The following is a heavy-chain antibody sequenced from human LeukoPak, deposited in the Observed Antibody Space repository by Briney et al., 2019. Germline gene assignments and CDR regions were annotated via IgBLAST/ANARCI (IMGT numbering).Heavy chain of an antibody. Sequence: QPGGSLRLSCAASGFTFSSYWMHWVRQAPGKGLVWVSRINSDGSSTSYADSVKGRFTISRDNAKNTLYLQMNSLRAEDTAVYYCARAGYDILTGWGGDYYYYGMDVWGQGTTVTVFS. CDR1: GFTFSSYW. CDR2: INSDGSST. J-gene: IGHJ6*02. V-gene: IGHV3-74*01. CDR3: ARAGYDILTGWGGDYYYYGMDV. D-gene: IGHD3-9*01.